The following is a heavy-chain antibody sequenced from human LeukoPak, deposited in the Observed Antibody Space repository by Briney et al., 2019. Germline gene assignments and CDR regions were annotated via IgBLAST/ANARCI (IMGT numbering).Heavy chain of an antibody. CDR3: ARDGLSIAAAGTLDY. Sequence: GESLRLSCAASGFTFSSYSMNWVRQAPGKGLEWVSSISSSSSYIYYADSVKGRFTISRDNAKNSLYLQMNSLRAEDTAVYYCARDGLSIAAAGTLDYWGQGTLVTVSS. V-gene: IGHV3-21*01. J-gene: IGHJ4*02. CDR2: ISSSSSYI. D-gene: IGHD6-13*01. CDR1: GFTFSSYS.